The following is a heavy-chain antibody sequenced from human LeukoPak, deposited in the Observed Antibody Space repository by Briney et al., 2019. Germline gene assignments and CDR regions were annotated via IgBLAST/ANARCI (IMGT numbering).Heavy chain of an antibody. V-gene: IGHV3-30*19. CDR1: GFTFSSYG. CDR3: ARGRLRYFDWLSSPFDY. D-gene: IGHD3-9*01. Sequence: GGSLRLSCAASGFTFSSYGMHWVHQAPGKGLEWVAVISYDGSNKYYADSVKGRFTISRDNSKNTLYLQMNSLRAEDTAVYYCARGRLRYFDWLSSPFDYWGQGTLVTVSS. J-gene: IGHJ4*02. CDR2: ISYDGSNK.